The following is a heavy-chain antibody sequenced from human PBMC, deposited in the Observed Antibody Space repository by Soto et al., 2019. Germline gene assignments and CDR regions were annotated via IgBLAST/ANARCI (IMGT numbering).Heavy chain of an antibody. CDR3: ARGQGSCISRYCYGDGLDV. D-gene: IGHD2-2*01. J-gene: IGHJ6*02. CDR1: GFNFNNYA. CDR2: ISYDGTNE. V-gene: IGHV3-30-3*01. Sequence: QVQVVESGGGVAQPGRSLRLSCAASGFNFNNYAMHWVRQAPGKGLEWVSLISYDGTNEHYADSVKGRFSISRDNFKNTMYLQLNRLRPEDTAVYYCARGQGSCISRYCYGDGLDVWGQGTTVTVSS.